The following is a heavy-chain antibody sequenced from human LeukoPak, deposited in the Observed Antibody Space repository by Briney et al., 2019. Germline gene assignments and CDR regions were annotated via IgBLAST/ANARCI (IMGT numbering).Heavy chain of an antibody. V-gene: IGHV1-18*01. CDR2: ISAYNGNT. CDR1: GYTFTSYG. D-gene: IGHD2-2*03. CDR3: ARAPWILSGVEPVNFDY. J-gene: IGHJ4*02. Sequence: GASVKVSCKASGYTFTSYGVNWVRQAPGQGLEWMGWISAYNGNTNYAQKLQGRVTMTTDTSTSTAYMELRSLRSDDTAVYYCARAPWILSGVEPVNFDYWGQGTLVTVSS.